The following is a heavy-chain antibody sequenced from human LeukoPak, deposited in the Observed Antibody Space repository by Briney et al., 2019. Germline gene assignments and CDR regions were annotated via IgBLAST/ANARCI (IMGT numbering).Heavy chain of an antibody. CDR2: IYHSGST. CDR1: GGSISSSNW. CDR3: ARMVRGVIRKYYFDY. J-gene: IGHJ4*02. V-gene: IGHV4-4*02. Sequence: SGTLSLTCAVSGGSISSSNWWSWVRQPPGKGLEWIGEIYHSGSTNYNPSLKSRVTISVDKSKNQFSLKLSSVTAADTAVYYCARMVRGVIRKYYFDYWGQGTLVTVSS. D-gene: IGHD3-10*01.